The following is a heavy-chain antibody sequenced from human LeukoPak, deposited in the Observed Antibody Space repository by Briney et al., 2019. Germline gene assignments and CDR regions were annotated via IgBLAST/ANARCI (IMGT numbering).Heavy chain of an antibody. CDR1: GGTFSTYA. J-gene: IGHJ3*02. V-gene: IGHV1-69*01. Sequence: SVKVSCKASGGTFSTYAVSWVRQAPGQGLEWMGGIIPIFGKADYAQKFQDRVTITADESTSTAYMELSSLRSEDTAVYYCASWALPRGSGSGWYLGVWWSRDDAFDIWGQGTMVTVSS. CDR2: IIPIFGKA. CDR3: ASWALPRGSGSGWYLGVWWSRDDAFDI. D-gene: IGHD6-19*01.